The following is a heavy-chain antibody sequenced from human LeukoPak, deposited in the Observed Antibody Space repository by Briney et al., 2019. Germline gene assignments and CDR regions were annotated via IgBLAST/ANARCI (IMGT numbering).Heavy chain of an antibody. Sequence: SETLSLTCTVPGGSISNYYWNWIRQPPGKGLEWIGYIYYTGSTNYNPSLKSRVTMSVDTSKNQFSLNLKSVTPEDTAVYYCARNLTPEQLVLNFWGQGTLVTVSS. CDR1: GGSISNYY. CDR2: IYYTGST. V-gene: IGHV4-59*01. CDR3: ARNLTPEQLVLNF. J-gene: IGHJ4*02. D-gene: IGHD6-13*01.